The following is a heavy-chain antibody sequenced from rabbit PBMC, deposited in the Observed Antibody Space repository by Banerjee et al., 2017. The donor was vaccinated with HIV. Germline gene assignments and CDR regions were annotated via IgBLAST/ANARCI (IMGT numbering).Heavy chain of an antibody. D-gene: IGHD4-2*01. Sequence: QSLEESGGDLVKPGGTLTLTCKASGIDFSSSYWICWVRQAPGKGLEWIACIYAGSSGTTYYASWAKGRFTISKTSSTTVTLQMASLTAADTATYFCARDDFAVSYIYTIYAFSLWGPGTLVTVS. CDR1: GIDFSSSYW. CDR2: IYAGSSGTT. CDR3: ARDDFAVSYIYTIYAFSL. J-gene: IGHJ4*01. V-gene: IGHV1S40*01.